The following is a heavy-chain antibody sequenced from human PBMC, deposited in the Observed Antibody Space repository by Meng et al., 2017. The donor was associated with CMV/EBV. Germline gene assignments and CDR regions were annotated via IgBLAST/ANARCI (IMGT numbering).Heavy chain of an antibody. CDR2: INPNSGGT. Sequence: QAQAGHAGGEVNEPGAPVKVSCKASGYTFNGHYMHWVRQAPGQGPEWMGWINPNSGGTNYAQKCQGRVTMTRDTSISTAYMELSRMRSDDTAVYYCATYIGNYINWYFDLWGRGTLVTVSS. CDR1: GYTFNGHY. J-gene: IGHJ2*01. V-gene: IGHV1-2*02. CDR3: ATYIGNYINWYFDL. D-gene: IGHD1-7*01.